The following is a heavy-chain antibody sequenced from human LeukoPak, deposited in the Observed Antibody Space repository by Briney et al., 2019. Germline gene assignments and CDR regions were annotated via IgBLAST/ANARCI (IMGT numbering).Heavy chain of an antibody. Sequence: GGSLRLSCAASGFIFDGYAMHWVRQAPGKGLEWVSGISWNSGNIGYADSVKGRFTISRDNAKNSLYLQLNGLRAEDTALYYCAKDQSYYDILTGFDYWGQGILVTVSS. J-gene: IGHJ4*02. D-gene: IGHD3-9*01. V-gene: IGHV3-9*01. CDR2: ISWNSGNI. CDR3: AKDQSYYDILTGFDY. CDR1: GFIFDGYA.